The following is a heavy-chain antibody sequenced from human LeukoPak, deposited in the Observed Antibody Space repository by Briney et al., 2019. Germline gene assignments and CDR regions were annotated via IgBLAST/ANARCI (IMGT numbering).Heavy chain of an antibody. CDR1: GGSFSGYY. V-gene: IGHV4-34*01. CDR2: INHSGST. J-gene: IGHJ6*03. CDR3: ASLTNYDSSGYYDNYYYMDV. Sequence: SETLSLTCAVYGGSFSGYYWSWIRQPPGKGLEWIGEINHSGSTNYNPSLKSRVTISVDTSQNHFSLKLSSVTAADTAVYYCASLTNYDSSGYYDNYYYMDVWGTGTRVTIS. D-gene: IGHD3-22*01.